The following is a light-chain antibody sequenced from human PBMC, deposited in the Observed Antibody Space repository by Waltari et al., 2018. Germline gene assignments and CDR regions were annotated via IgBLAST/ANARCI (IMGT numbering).Light chain of an antibody. CDR1: QSFSSW. V-gene: IGKV1-5*03. J-gene: IGKJ1*01. CDR3: QQYDSYSGT. CDR2: KAS. Sequence: DIQMTQSPSTLSASVGDRVTITCRASQSFSSWLAWYQQKPGKAPNLLIYKASRLESGVPSRFSGSGSGTEFTLTISSLQPDDFATYYCQQYDSYSGTFGQGTKVDIK.